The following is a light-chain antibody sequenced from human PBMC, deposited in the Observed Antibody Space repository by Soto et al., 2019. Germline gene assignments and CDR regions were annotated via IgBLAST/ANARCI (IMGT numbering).Light chain of an antibody. J-gene: IGKJ1*01. CDR3: QQYGSSPRT. V-gene: IGKV3-20*01. CDR1: QSISINY. CDR2: GAS. Sequence: EIVLTQSPGTLSMSPGETATLSCRASQSISINYLAWYQQKPGQAPRLLIYGASSRATCIPDRFSGSGSGTDFTLTISRLEAEDFAVYYCQQYGSSPRTFGQGTKVEFK.